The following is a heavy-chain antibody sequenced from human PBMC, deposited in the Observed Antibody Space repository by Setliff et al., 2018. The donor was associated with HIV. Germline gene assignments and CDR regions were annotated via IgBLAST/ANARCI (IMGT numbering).Heavy chain of an antibody. CDR2: IKQDGSAT. CDR3: ARDIRLRELLVYFDY. Sequence: PGGSLRPSCAFSGFTFSSYWMSWVRRTPGKGLEWVANIKQDGSATFYRDSVKGRFTISRDNAKNSLYLQMNSLRAEDTAVYYCARDIRLRELLVYFDYWGQGTLVTVSS. D-gene: IGHD1-7*01. CDR1: GFTFSSYW. V-gene: IGHV3-7*03. J-gene: IGHJ4*02.